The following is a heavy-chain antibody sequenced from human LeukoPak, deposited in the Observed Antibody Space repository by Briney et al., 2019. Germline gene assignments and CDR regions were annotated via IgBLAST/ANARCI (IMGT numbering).Heavy chain of an antibody. V-gene: IGHV1-3*01. CDR3: AREGAGYSYGYLGFDY. J-gene: IGHJ4*02. CDR1: GYTFTSYA. D-gene: IGHD5-18*01. Sequence: ASVKVSCKASGYTFTSYAMHWVRQAPGQRLEWMGWINAGSGNTKYSQKFQGRVTITRDTSASTAYMELSSLRSEDTAVYYCAREGAGYSYGYLGFDYWGQGTLVTVSS. CDR2: INAGSGNT.